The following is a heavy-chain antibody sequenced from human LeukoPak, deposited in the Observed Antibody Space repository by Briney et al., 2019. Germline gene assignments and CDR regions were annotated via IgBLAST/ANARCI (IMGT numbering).Heavy chain of an antibody. CDR1: GGSISSSSYY. CDR2: IYYSGST. J-gene: IGHJ6*02. CDR3: ARRSNNYDILTGRNLDYGMDV. D-gene: IGHD3-9*01. V-gene: IGHV4-39*01. Sequence: SETLSLTCTVSGGSISSSSYYWGWIRQPPGRGLEWMGRIYYSGSTYYNPSLKSRVTISVDTSKNQFSLKLSSVTAADTAVYYCARRSNNYDILTGRNLDYGMDVWGQGTTVTVSS.